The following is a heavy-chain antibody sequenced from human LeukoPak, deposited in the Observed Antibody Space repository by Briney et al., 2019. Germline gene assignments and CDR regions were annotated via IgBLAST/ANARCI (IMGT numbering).Heavy chain of an antibody. CDR3: ARRAGSSWYGFLFDY. J-gene: IGHJ4*02. Sequence: SETLSLTCAVYGGSFSGYYWSWIRQPPGKGLEWIGEINHSGSTNHNPSLKSRVTISVDTSKNQFSLKLSSVTAADTAVYYCARRAGSSWYGFLFDYWGQGTLVTVSS. D-gene: IGHD6-13*01. CDR1: GGSFSGYY. V-gene: IGHV4-34*01. CDR2: INHSGST.